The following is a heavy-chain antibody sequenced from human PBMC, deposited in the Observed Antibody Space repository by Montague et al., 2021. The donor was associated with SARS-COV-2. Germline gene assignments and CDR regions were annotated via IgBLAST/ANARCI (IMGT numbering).Heavy chain of an antibody. CDR2: IYTSRST. J-gene: IGHJ4*02. D-gene: IGHD3-9*01. CDR3: ARDSLHVTGYYNDYFDY. CDR1: GGSISSCSYY. V-gene: IGHV4-61*02. Sequence: TLSLTCTVSGGSISSCSYYWNWIRQPAGKGLEWNVRIYTSRSTNYTPSLKSRVTISVDTSKNPLSLKFSSVTAADTAVYYCARDSLHVTGYYNDYFDYWGQGTLVTVSS.